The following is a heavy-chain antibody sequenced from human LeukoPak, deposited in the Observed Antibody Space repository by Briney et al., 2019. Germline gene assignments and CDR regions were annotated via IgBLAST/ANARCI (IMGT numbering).Heavy chain of an antibody. CDR2: ISGSGGST. CDR3: VRGYYAGRGHHFEY. D-gene: IGHD3-22*01. CDR1: GFTFSSYA. J-gene: IGHJ4*02. Sequence: PGGSLRLSCAASGFTFSSYAMSWVRRAPGKGLEWVSAISGSGGSTYYADSVKGRFTISRDNSKNTLYLQMNSLRAEDTAVYYCVRGYYAGRGHHFEYWGQGTLVTVSS. V-gene: IGHV3-23*01.